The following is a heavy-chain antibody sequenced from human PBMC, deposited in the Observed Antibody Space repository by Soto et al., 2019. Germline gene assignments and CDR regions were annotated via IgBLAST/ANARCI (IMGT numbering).Heavy chain of an antibody. Sequence: GGSLRLSCAASGFTFSDYFMSWVRQAPGKGLEWVSFISCSSDNIKYADSVKGRFTISRDNAKNSLYPQMNSLRAEDTAVYYCVRDSARIVVVPRVDGDNWLDPGGQGTLVTVSS. V-gene: IGHV3-11*06. D-gene: IGHD2-2*01. CDR1: GFTFSDYF. CDR3: VRDSARIVVVPRVDGDNWLDP. CDR2: ISCSSDNI. J-gene: IGHJ5*02.